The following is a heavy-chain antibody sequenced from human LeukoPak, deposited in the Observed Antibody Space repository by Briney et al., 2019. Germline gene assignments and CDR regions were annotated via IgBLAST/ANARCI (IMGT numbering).Heavy chain of an antibody. CDR3: ARGNSSRGYSYGPSTYGMDV. D-gene: IGHD5-18*01. CDR1: GGSISSGSYY. CDR2: IYYSGST. V-gene: IGHV4-39*07. J-gene: IGHJ6*02. Sequence: SETLSLTCTVSGGSISSGSYYWGWIRQPPGKGLEWIGSIYYSGSTNYNPSLKSRVTISVDTSKNQFSLKLSSVTAADTAVYYCARGNSSRGYSYGPSTYGMDVWGQGTTVTVSS.